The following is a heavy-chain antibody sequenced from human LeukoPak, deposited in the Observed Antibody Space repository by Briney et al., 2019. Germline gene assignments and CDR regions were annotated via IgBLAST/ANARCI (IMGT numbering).Heavy chain of an antibody. CDR3: ARDIGFTVVRGAMLYYYAMDV. CDR2: ISGSGGST. V-gene: IGHV3-23*01. CDR1: GFTFSSYA. D-gene: IGHD3-10*01. Sequence: PGGSLRLSCAASGFTFSSYAMSWVRQAPGKGLEWVSAISGSGGSTYYADSVKGRFTISRGNAENSLYLQMNSLRAGDTAVYYCARDIGFTVVRGAMLYYYAMDVWGQGTTVTISS. J-gene: IGHJ6*02.